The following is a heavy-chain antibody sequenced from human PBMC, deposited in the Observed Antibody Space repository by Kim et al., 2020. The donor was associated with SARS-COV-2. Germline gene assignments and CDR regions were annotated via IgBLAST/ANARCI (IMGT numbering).Heavy chain of an antibody. J-gene: IGHJ4*01. CDR3: ARLLDIAAAGTVGY. Sequence: SETLSLTCTVSGGSISSSSYYWGWIRQPPGKGLEWIGSIYYSGSTYYNPSLKSRVTISVDTSKNQFSLKLSSVTAADTAVYYCARLLDIAAAGTVGYWGQGTLVTVSS. CDR2: IYYSGST. V-gene: IGHV4-39*01. CDR1: GGSISSSSYY. D-gene: IGHD6-13*01.